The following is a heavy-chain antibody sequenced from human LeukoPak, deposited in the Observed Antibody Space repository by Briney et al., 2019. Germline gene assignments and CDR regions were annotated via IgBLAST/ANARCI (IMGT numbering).Heavy chain of an antibody. Sequence: GGSLRLSCAASGFTFDSYAMSLVRPAQGKEMERVSAISGSGGSTYYADSVKGRFTISRDNAKNSLYLQMNSLRAEDTALYYCARVSDISVAAYFDYWGQGTLVTVSS. D-gene: IGHD6-19*01. V-gene: IGHV3-23*01. CDR1: GFTFDSYA. CDR3: ARVSDISVAAYFDY. J-gene: IGHJ4*02. CDR2: ISGSGGST.